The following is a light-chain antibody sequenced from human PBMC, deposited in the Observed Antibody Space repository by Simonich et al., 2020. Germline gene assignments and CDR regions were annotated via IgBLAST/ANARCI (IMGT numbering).Light chain of an antibody. CDR1: QSISSL. CDR2: KAA. Sequence: DIQMTQSPSTLSASVGDRVTITCRASQSISSLLAWYQQKTGKAPKLMIYKAASLESGGTSRFSGSGSGTDFTLTISSLEPEDFAVYYCQQRSNWPPFGQGTRLEIK. CDR3: QQRSNWPP. V-gene: IGKV1-5*03. J-gene: IGKJ5*01.